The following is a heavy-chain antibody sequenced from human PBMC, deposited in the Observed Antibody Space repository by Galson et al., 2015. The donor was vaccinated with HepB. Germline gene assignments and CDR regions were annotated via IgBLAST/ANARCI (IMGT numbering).Heavy chain of an antibody. J-gene: IGHJ4*02. Sequence: SLRLSCAASGSTFSSYGMHWVRQAPGKGLEWVAVIWYDGSNKYYADSVKGRFTISRDNSKNTLYLQMNSLRAEDTAVYYCARGVGGEEWLASPYFDYWGQGTLVTVSS. D-gene: IGHD6-19*01. CDR1: GSTFSSYG. V-gene: IGHV3-33*08. CDR3: ARGVGGEEWLASPYFDY. CDR2: IWYDGSNK.